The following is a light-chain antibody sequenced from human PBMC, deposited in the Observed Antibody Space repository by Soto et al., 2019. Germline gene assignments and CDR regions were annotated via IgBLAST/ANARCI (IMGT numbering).Light chain of an antibody. J-gene: IGLJ2*01. CDR1: SSNIGSNY. V-gene: IGLV1-47*01. Sequence: QSALTQPPSASGTPGQRVTISCSGSSSNIGSNYVYWYQQFPGTAPKLLIYRNNERPSGVPDRFSGSKSGTSASLAISGLRPEDEANFYCAAWDDSLSGVVFGGGTKLTVL. CDR2: RNN. CDR3: AAWDDSLSGVV.